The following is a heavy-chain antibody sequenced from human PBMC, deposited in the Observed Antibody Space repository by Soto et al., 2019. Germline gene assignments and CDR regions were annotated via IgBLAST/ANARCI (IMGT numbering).Heavy chain of an antibody. CDR3: ARSRYPGTYSGWFLDY. D-gene: IGHD1-26*01. Sequence: CGCMRLSCAACGVTVSSSYLTWVRQATGKGLEWVAILYTGTDTVYADCVKGRFTISRDSSKNTLYLQMHSLRAEDTAMYFCARSRYPGTYSGWFLDYWGQGSMVTVSS. V-gene: IGHV3-53*01. J-gene: IGHJ4*02. CDR2: LYTGTDT. CDR1: GVTVSSSY.